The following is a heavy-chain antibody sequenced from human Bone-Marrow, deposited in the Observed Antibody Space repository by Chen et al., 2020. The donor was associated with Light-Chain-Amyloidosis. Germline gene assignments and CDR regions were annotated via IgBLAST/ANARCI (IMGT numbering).Heavy chain of an antibody. Sequence: EVQLVESGGGVVQPGGSLTLSCAASGFTFDVYAMHWVRQAPGKGLEWVSLIVGDGRSTYYADSVKGRFTISRDNNKNSLSLQMNSLKSEDTALYYCAKSPRYSTGRFDYWGQGTLVTVSS. CDR1: GFTFDVYA. J-gene: IGHJ4*02. CDR3: AKSPRYSTGRFDY. D-gene: IGHD2-8*02. CDR2: IVGDGRST. V-gene: IGHV3-43*02.